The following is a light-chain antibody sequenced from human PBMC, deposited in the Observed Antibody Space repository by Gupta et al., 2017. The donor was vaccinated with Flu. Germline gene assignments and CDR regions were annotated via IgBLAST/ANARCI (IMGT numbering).Light chain of an antibody. CDR2: AAS. Sequence: ETVMTQSPATLSVSPGERATLSCRASQNVNSKLAWFQQKVGQAPRLLIYAASKRATDVPARFSGSGSGTEFTLTINSLQSEDFAVYCCQQYDNWPETFGPGTKLDI. CDR3: QQYDNWPET. V-gene: IGKV3-15*01. CDR1: QNVNSK. J-gene: IGKJ3*01.